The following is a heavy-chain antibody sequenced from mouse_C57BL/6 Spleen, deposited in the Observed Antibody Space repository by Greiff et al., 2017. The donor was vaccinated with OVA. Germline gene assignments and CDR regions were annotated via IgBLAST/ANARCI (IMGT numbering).Heavy chain of an antibody. CDR3: AREGGITTVVGGYFDV. J-gene: IGHJ1*03. V-gene: IGHV1-42*01. Sequence: EVQLQQSGPELVKPGASVKISCKASGYSFTGYYMNWVKQSPEKSLEWIGEINPSTGGTTYNQKFKAKATLTVDKSSSTAYMQLKSLTSEDSAVYYGAREGGITTVVGGYFDVWGTGTTVTVSS. CDR2: INPSTGGT. D-gene: IGHD1-1*01. CDR1: GYSFTGYY.